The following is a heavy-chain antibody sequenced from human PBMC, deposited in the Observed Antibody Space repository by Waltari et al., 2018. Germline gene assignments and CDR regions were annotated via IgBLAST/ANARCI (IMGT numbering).Heavy chain of an antibody. J-gene: IGHJ5*02. CDR3: ARMGYSNPLGWFDP. D-gene: IGHD4-4*01. V-gene: IGHV4-38-2*01. Sequence: QVPLQESGPGLVKPSETLSLTCAVSGYSISSGYYWGWIRQPPGKGLEWIGSIYHSGSTYYNPSLKSRVTISVDTSKNQFSLKLSSVTAADTAVYYCARMGYSNPLGWFDPWGQGTLVTVSS. CDR2: IYHSGST. CDR1: GYSISSGYY.